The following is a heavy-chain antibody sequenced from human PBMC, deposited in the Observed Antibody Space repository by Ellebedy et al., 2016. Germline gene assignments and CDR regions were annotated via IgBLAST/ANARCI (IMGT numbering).Heavy chain of an antibody. CDR2: ISYDGSNK. CDR1: GFTFNTYG. V-gene: IGHV3-30*18. CDR3: AKRSYNYVDV. Sequence: GESLKISXAASGFTFNTYGMHWVRQTPGKGLEWVAIISYDGSNKYYADSVKGRFTISRDNSKNTLFLQMNSLRAEDTAVYYCAKRSYNYVDVWGKGTTVTVSS. J-gene: IGHJ6*03.